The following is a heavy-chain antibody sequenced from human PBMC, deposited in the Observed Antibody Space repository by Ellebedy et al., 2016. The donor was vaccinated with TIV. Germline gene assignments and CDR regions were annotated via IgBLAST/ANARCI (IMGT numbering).Heavy chain of an antibody. J-gene: IGHJ4*02. Sequence: GESLKISCGASGFTFSDYSMNWVRQAPGKELEWISYISGRSTTTHYVDSVRGRFTITRDNAKNSLNLQMNNLRVEDTAIYYCAREAKELGTTWKFDYWGQGTLVTVSS. CDR2: ISGRSTTT. V-gene: IGHV3-48*04. CDR1: GFTFSDYS. D-gene: IGHD1-1*01. CDR3: AREAKELGTTWKFDY.